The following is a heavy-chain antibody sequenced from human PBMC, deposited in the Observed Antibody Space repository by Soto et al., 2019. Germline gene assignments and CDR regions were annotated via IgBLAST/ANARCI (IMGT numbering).Heavy chain of an antibody. D-gene: IGHD3-22*01. CDR2: IYHSGST. V-gene: IGHV4-38-2*01. J-gene: IGHJ3*02. Sequence: PSETLSLTCAVSGYSISSGYYWGWIRQPPGKGLEWIGSIYHSGSTYYNPSLKSRVTISVDTSKNQFSLKLSSVTAADTAVYYCARPTYYYDSSGIQGAFDIWGQGTMVTVSS. CDR3: ARPTYYYDSSGIQGAFDI. CDR1: GYSISSGYY.